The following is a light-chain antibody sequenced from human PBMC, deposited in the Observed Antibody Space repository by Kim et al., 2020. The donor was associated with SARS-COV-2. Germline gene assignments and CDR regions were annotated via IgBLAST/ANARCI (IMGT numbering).Light chain of an antibody. V-gene: IGKV3-15*01. Sequence: PPGERATLSGRASQSVRSNVAWYQQKPGQAPRLVIYYASTRDTGIPARFSGSGSGTEFIFTISSLQSEDSAVYYCQQFNNWPWTLGQGTKVDIK. CDR1: QSVRSN. J-gene: IGKJ1*01. CDR2: YAS. CDR3: QQFNNWPWT.